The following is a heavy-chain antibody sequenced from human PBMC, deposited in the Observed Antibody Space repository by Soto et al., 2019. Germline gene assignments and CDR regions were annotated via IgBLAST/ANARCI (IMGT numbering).Heavy chain of an antibody. CDR2: IWYDGSNK. V-gene: IGHV3-33*01. J-gene: IGHJ5*02. CDR1: GFTFSSYG. CDR3: ARDRSGSFDP. Sequence: QVQLVESGGGVVQPGRSLRLSCAASGFTFSSYGMHWVRQAPGKGLEWVAVIWYDGSNKYYADSVKGRFTISRDNSRNTLYLQMNSLRAEDTAVYYCARDRSGSFDPWGQGTLVIVSS.